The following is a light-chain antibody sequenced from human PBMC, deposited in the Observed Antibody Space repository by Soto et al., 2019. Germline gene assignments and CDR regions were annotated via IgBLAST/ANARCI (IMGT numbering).Light chain of an antibody. CDR3: QQSYNTPWT. CDR1: QSISTY. J-gene: IGKJ1*01. Sequence: DIQMTQSPSSLSAYVGDRVTITCRASQSISTYLNWYLQKPGKAPKLLIYAASSLQSGVPSRFSGSGSGTDFTLTISSLQPEDFATYYCQQSYNTPWTFGQGTKVDI. CDR2: AAS. V-gene: IGKV1-39*01.